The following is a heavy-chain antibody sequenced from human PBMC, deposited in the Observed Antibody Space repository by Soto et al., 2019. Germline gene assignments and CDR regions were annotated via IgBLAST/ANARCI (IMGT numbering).Heavy chain of an antibody. CDR3: ARVPGYCGGSSCYGDYYYGMDV. V-gene: IGHV3-30-3*01. CDR1: GFIFSNYA. D-gene: IGHD2-15*01. Sequence: ESGGGVVQPGRSPRLSCGASGFIFSNYAMYWVRQAPGKGLEWVAVISSDESNKYYADSVKGRFTISRDNSKNTLYLQMNSLRAEDTAMYYCARVPGYCGGSSCYGDYYYGMDVWGQGTTVTVSS. CDR2: ISSDESNK. J-gene: IGHJ6*02.